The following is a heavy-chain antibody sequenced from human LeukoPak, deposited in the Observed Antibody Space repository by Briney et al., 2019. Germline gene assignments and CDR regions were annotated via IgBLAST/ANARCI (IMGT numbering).Heavy chain of an antibody. J-gene: IGHJ4*02. CDR3: ARVKHIVVVTAAYYFDY. V-gene: IGHV3-30-3*01. Sequence: GGSLRLSCAASGFTFSSYAMHWVRQAPGKGLEWVAVISYDGSNKYYADSVKGRFTISRDNSKNTLYLQMNSLRAEDTAVYYCARVKHIVVVTAAYYFDYWGQGTLVTVSS. CDR1: GFTFSSYA. D-gene: IGHD2-21*02. CDR2: ISYDGSNK.